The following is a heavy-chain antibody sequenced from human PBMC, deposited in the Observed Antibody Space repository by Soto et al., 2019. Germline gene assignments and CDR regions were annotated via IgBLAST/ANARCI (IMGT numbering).Heavy chain of an antibody. J-gene: IGHJ4*02. CDR1: GESFSGYY. D-gene: IGHD3-22*01. CDR2: INHSGST. CDR3: ARGVSYYYDSSGPPRHTFDH. V-gene: IGHV4-34*01. Sequence: PTETLSLTCAVYGESFSGYYWTWIRQPPGKGLEWIGEINHSGSTNYNPSLTSRVTISVDTSKNQISLKLPPLPAADTAVYYCARGVSYYYDSSGPPRHTFDHWGQGTLLTLSS.